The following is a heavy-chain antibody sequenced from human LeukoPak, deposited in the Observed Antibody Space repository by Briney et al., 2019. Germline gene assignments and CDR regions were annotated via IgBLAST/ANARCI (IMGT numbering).Heavy chain of an antibody. V-gene: IGHV4-59*12. D-gene: IGHD2-21*02. CDR2: IYFSGRT. CDR1: GGSISSSY. J-gene: IGHJ3*02. Sequence: SETLSLTCTVSGGSISSSYWSWIRQPPGKGLEWIGYIYFSGRTNYNPSLKSRVTISVDTSKNQFSLKLSSVTAADTAVYYCATRAVVTGLGAFNIWGQGTMVTVSS. CDR3: ATRAVVTGLGAFNI.